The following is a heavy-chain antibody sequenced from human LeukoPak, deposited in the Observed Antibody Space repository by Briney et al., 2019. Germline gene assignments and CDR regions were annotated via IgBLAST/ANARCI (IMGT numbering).Heavy chain of an antibody. CDR1: GYTVTELS. J-gene: IGHJ6*02. D-gene: IGHD2-2*01. Sequence: ASVKVSCKVSGYTVTELSMHWVRQAPGKGLEWMGGFDPEDGETIYAQKFQGRVTMTEDTSTDTAYMELSSLRSEDTAVYYCATSGKVVVVPAASYYYYGMDVWGQGTTVTVSS. CDR3: ATSGKVVVVPAASYYYYGMDV. V-gene: IGHV1-24*01. CDR2: FDPEDGET.